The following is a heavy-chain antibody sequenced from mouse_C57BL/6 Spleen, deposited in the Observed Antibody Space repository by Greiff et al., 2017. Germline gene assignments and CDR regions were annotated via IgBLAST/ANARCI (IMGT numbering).Heavy chain of an antibody. D-gene: IGHD1-1*01. CDR1: GYTFPSYW. J-gene: IGHJ2*01. CDR2: IDPSDSET. CDR3: ARGLTTVVATGDY. V-gene: IGHV1-52*01. Sequence: QVQLQQPGAELVRPGSSVKLSCKASGYTFPSYWLHWVKQRPIQGLAWIGNIDPSDSETHYHQKFKDKATLTVDKSSSTAYMQLSSLTSEDSAVYYCARGLTTVVATGDYWGQGNTLTVSS.